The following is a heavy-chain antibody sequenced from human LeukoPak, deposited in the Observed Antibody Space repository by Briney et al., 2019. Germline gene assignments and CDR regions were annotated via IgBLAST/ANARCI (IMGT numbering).Heavy chain of an antibody. CDR2: IISSSSYI. CDR3: SRDGYNSIPDY. CDR1: GVTFSSYS. V-gene: IGHV3-21*01. J-gene: IGHJ4*02. Sequence: VGSLRLSCAASGVTFSSYSMNWVRQALGEGLEWVSSIISSSSYIYYTDSVKGGFTISRDNAQNSLCLQKNSLIAEGTGVYYSSRDGYNSIPDYWGQGTLVTVSS. D-gene: IGHD5-24*01.